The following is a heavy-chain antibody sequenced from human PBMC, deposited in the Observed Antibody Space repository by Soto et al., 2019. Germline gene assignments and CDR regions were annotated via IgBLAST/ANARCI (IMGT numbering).Heavy chain of an antibody. CDR1: GGTFSSYA. J-gene: IGHJ4*02. CDR2: IIPIFGTA. CDR3: ATGDDYGDYVGY. D-gene: IGHD4-17*01. Sequence: SVKVSCKASGGTFSSYAISWVRQAPGQGLEWMGGIIPIFGTANYAHKFQGRVTITADESTSTAYMELSSLRSEDTAVYYCATGDDYGDYVGYWGQGTLVTVSS. V-gene: IGHV1-69*13.